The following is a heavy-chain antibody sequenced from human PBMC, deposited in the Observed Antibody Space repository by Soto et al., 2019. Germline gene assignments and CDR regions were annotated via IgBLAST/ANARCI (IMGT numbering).Heavy chain of an antibody. CDR1: GFTFSSYG. CDR2: ISYDESNK. D-gene: IGHD6-19*01. J-gene: IGHJ4*02. V-gene: IGHV3-30*18. Sequence: QVQLVESGGGVVQPGRSLRLSCAASGFTFSSYGMHWVRQAPGKGLEWVAVISYDESNKYYADSVKGRFTISRDNSKNTLYLQMNSLRAEDTAVYYCAKASADSGYSSGWYGGYFDYWGQGTLVTVSS. CDR3: AKASADSGYSSGWYGGYFDY.